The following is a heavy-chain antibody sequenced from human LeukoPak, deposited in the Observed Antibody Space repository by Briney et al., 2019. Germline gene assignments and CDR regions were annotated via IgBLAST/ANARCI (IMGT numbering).Heavy chain of an antibody. CDR1: GFTFGNAW. V-gene: IGHV3-15*07. CDR3: TTGGDYGDCKRCFDF. D-gene: IGHD4-17*01. CDR2: IKSKTDGGTT. J-gene: IGHJ4*02. Sequence: GGSLRLSCAASGFTFGNAWMNWVRQAPGKGLEWVGRIKSKTDGGTTDYAAPVKGRFTISRDDSKNTLYLQMNSLKTEDTAVYYCTTGGDYGDCKRCFDFWGQGTLVTVSS.